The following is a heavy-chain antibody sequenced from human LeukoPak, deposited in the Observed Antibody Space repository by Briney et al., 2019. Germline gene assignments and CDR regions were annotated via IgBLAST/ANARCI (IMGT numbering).Heavy chain of an antibody. CDR3: ARHAVAGTGISDY. CDR2: ISSSSSYI. D-gene: IGHD6-19*01. Sequence: GGSLRLSCAASGFTFSSYSMNWVRQAPGKGLEWVSSISSSSSYIYYADSVKGRFTISRDNAKNPLYLQMNSLRAEDTAVYYCARHAVAGTGISDYWGQGTLVTVSS. V-gene: IGHV3-21*01. CDR1: GFTFSSYS. J-gene: IGHJ4*02.